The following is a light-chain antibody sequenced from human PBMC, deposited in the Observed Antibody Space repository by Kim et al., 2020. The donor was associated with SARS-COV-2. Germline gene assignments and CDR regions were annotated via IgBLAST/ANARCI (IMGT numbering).Light chain of an antibody. Sequence: ELTQPPSVSGTPGQRVTISCSGSSSNIGSSYVFWYQQLPGTAPKLLIYRNNQRPSGVPDRFSGSKSGTSASLAISGLRSEDEADYYCAAWDDSLSGYVFGTGTKVTVL. V-gene: IGLV1-47*01. CDR3: AAWDDSLSGYV. J-gene: IGLJ1*01. CDR2: RNN. CDR1: SSNIGSSY.